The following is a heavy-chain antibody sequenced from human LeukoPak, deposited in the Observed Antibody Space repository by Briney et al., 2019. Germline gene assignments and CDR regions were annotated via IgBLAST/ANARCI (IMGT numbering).Heavy chain of an antibody. CDR3: ARGPYYYDSSGYYYDAFDI. D-gene: IGHD3-22*01. Sequence: GGSLRLSCAASGFTVSSNYMSWVRQAPGKGLEWVSVIYSGGSTYYADSVKGRFTISRDNSKNPLYLQMNSLRAEDTAVYYCARGPYYYDSSGYYYDAFDIWGQGTMVTVSS. J-gene: IGHJ3*02. CDR2: IYSGGST. V-gene: IGHV3-66*01. CDR1: GFTVSSNY.